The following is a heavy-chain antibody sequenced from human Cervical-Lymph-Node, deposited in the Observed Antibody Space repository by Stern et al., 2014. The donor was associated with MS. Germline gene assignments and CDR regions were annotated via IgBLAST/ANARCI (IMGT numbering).Heavy chain of an antibody. J-gene: IGHJ5*02. D-gene: IGHD1-26*01. CDR3: ARHLGSHESGWFDP. V-gene: IGHV1-69*01. CDR1: GGTLISYP. Sequence: QVQLVQSGAEVKTPGSSVKVSCQASGGTLISYPISWVRQAPGQGLEWLGGIMPILGTSNYAHKFQGRVTITADESTTTIYRELRSLKSEDTAVYYCARHLGSHESGWFDPWGQGTLVTVSS. CDR2: IMPILGTS.